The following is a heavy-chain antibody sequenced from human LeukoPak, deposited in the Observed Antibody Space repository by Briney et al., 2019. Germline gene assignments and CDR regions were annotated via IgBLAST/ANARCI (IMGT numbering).Heavy chain of an antibody. Sequence: PGGPLRLSCAACGFTFCSYAMSWVRQAPGKGLEWVSGISGSGGKTSYADSVKGRFIISSDNSKSTLYLQMNSLRAEDTAVYYCAKVVDCGGDCYSDYWGQGSLVTVSS. V-gene: IGHV3-23*01. CDR2: ISGSGGKT. CDR1: GFTFCSYA. CDR3: AKVVDCGGDCYSDY. D-gene: IGHD2-21*02. J-gene: IGHJ4*02.